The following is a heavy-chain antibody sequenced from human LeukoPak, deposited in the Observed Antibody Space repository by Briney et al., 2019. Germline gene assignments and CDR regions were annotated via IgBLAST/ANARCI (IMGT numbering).Heavy chain of an antibody. D-gene: IGHD1-26*01. Sequence: GGSLRLSCAASGFTFSDYYMSWIRQAPGKGLEWVSYISSSGSTIYYADSVKGRFTISRDNAKNSLYLRMNSLRAEDTAVYYCARDLMSGSYYPTIIDWGQGTLVTVSS. CDR2: ISSSGSTI. CDR3: ARDLMSGSYYPTIID. J-gene: IGHJ4*02. V-gene: IGHV3-11*01. CDR1: GFTFSDYY.